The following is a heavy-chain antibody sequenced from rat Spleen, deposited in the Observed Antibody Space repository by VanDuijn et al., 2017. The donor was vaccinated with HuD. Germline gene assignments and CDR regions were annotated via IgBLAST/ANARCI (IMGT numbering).Heavy chain of an antibody. J-gene: IGHJ2*01. Sequence: EVQLVESNGGLVQPGRSLKLSCAASGFTFSDFGMAWVRQAPTKGLEWVATISYGDSSGHSSTYYRDSVKGRFTISRDNAKSTLSLQMDSLRSGDTATYYCATTPLYYSADPYYFNYWGQGVMVTVSS. CDR1: GFTFSDFG. CDR3: ATTPLYYSADPYYFNY. V-gene: IGHV5-29*01. CDR2: ISYGDSSGHSST. D-gene: IGHD1-1*01.